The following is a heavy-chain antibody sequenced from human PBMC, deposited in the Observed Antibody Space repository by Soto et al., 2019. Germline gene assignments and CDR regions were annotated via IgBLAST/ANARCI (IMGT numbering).Heavy chain of an antibody. CDR2: IKQDGSEK. CDR1: GFTFSSYW. V-gene: IGHV3-7*03. Sequence: GGSMRLSCAASGFTFSSYWMSWVRQAPGKGLEWVAHIKQDGSEKYYVDSVKGRFTISRENAKNSLFLQMNSLRAEDTAVYYCAGEREVSGGSCFDYWGQGTLVTVSS. D-gene: IGHD2-15*01. CDR3: AGEREVSGGSCFDY. J-gene: IGHJ4*02.